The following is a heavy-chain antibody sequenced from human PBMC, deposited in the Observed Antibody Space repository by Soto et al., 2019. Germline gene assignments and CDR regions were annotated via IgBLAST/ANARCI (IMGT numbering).Heavy chain of an antibody. V-gene: IGHV2-5*02. J-gene: IGHJ4*01. CDR1: GFSLNTRGAG. CDR2: IYWDDDK. D-gene: IGHD2-8*01. Sequence: SGPTLVNPTQTLTLTYTFSGFSLNTRGAGVGWIRQPPGGALEWLALIYWDDDKKYKSSVESRLTITKDASINQVVLTMTNMDPVDTGTYSCAHCQSNNGNWGFDHWGHGILVTVSS. CDR3: AHCQSNNGNWGFDH.